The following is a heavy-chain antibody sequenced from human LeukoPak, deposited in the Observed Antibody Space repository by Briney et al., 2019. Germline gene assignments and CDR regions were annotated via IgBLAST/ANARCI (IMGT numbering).Heavy chain of an antibody. CDR3: AAGGLPPNHQSRNREDWFDP. D-gene: IGHD5-18*01. CDR2: IVVCSSNT. V-gene: IGHV1-58*02. CDR1: GCTFTSSA. J-gene: IGHJ5*02. Sequence: ASVKVSFKASGCTFTSSAMQWVRQPRGQRLEWVGCIVVCSSNTNYAQKFQDRVTITSDMSTSTAYMELSSLRSEDTAVYYCAAGGLPPNHQSRNREDWFDPWGQGTLVTVSS.